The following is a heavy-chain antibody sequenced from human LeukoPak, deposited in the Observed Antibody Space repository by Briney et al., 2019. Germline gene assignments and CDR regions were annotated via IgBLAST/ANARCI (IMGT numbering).Heavy chain of an antibody. J-gene: IGHJ2*01. CDR1: GYTLTELS. V-gene: IGHV1-2*02. Sequence: ASVKVSCKVSGYTLTELSMHWVRQAPGQGLEWMGWINPNSGGTNYAQKFQGRVTMTRDTSISTAYMELSRLRSDDTAVYYCARYYYDSSGYYGYWYFDLWGRGTLVTVSS. CDR2: INPNSGGT. CDR3: ARYYYDSSGYYGYWYFDL. D-gene: IGHD3-22*01.